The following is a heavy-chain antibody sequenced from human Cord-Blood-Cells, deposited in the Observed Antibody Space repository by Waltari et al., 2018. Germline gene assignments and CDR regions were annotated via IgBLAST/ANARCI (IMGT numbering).Heavy chain of an antibody. V-gene: IGHV1-3*01. CDR2: SNAGKCNT. Sequence: QVQLVQSGAEVKKPGASVKVSCKASGYTFTSYAMHWVRQAPGQRLEWMGWSNAGKCNTKSSQKFKGIVTITRDTSASTAYMELSSLRSEDTAVYYCARDRLAMVRGVNWFDPWGQGTLVTVSS. CDR1: GYTFTSYA. J-gene: IGHJ5*02. D-gene: IGHD3-10*01. CDR3: ARDRLAMVRGVNWFDP.